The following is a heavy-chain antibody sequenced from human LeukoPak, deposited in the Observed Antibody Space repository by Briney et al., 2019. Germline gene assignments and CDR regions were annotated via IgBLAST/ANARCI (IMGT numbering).Heavy chain of an antibody. Sequence: ASVKVSCKTSRYTFTSYYMNWVRQAPGQALERMGMINPHGGSTSYAQKFQGRVTMTRDTSTSTVYMELNSLTSEDTALYYCARDRSPSARYFNYWGQGTLVTVSS. D-gene: IGHD2-15*01. V-gene: IGHV1-46*01. CDR3: ARDRSPSARYFNY. CDR1: RYTFTSYY. CDR2: INPHGGST. J-gene: IGHJ4*02.